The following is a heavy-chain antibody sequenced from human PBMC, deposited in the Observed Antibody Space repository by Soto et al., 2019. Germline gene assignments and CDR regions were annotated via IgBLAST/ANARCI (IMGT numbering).Heavy chain of an antibody. CDR3: ARLVAPGEFDY. D-gene: IGHD2-15*01. J-gene: IGHJ4*02. V-gene: IGHV1-3*04. CDR1: GYTLANYA. Sequence: ASVKVSCKASGYTLANYAVHWVRQAPGQSLEWVGWINSGHGNTKYSQKFQARVTITRDASASTDYLELSSLRSEDTAVYYCARLVAPGEFDYWGQGTRVTVSS. CDR2: INSGHGNT.